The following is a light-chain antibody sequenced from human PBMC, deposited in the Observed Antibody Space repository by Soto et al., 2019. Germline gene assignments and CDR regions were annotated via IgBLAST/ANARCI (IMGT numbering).Light chain of an antibody. J-gene: IGKJ2*01. CDR3: QQYYNWPAYP. Sequence: IVMTQSPVTLSVSPGERVTLSCRASETVRTNLAWFQQKPGQTPRLLIFGASTRATGIPTRFTGSGSETEFTLTIDSLQSEDLAVYYCQQYYNWPAYPFGQGTKREI. V-gene: IGKV3-15*01. CDR2: GAS. CDR1: ETVRTN.